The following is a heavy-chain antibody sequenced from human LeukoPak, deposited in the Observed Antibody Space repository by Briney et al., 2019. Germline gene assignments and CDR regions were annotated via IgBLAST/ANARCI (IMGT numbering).Heavy chain of an antibody. CDR1: VFTFSSYE. CDR3: ARGSGVSEFDY. V-gene: IGHV3-48*03. J-gene: IGHJ4*02. CDR2: ISSSGSTI. Sequence: GGSLRLSCAASVFTFSSYEMNWVRQAPGKGLEWVSYISSSGSTIYYADSVKGRFTISRDNAKNSLYLQMNSLRAEDTAVYYCARGSGVSEFDYWGQGTLVTVSS. D-gene: IGHD6-13*01.